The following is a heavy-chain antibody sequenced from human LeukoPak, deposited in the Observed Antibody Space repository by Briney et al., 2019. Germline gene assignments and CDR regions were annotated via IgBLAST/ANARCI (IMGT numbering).Heavy chain of an antibody. CDR1: GFNFTTYW. CDR2: ISTDGSST. J-gene: IGHJ4*02. V-gene: IGHV3-74*01. Sequence: GGSLRLSCAGSGFNFTTYWMHWVRQSPGKGLVWVSHISTDGSSTDYADSVKGRFTISRDNAKNAVYLQMNSLRAEDTGVYYCARDLYSGSVDYWGQGTLVTVSS. D-gene: IGHD6-6*01. CDR3: ARDLYSGSVDY.